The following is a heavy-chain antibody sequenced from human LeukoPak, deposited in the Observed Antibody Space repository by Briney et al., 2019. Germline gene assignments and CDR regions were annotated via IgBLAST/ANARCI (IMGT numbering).Heavy chain of an antibody. CDR2: ISYSGTT. D-gene: IGHD6-13*01. Sequence: SETLSLTCTVYGGSISRYYWSWIRPPPGKGLEWIGYISYSGTTNYNPSLKSRVTISVAPSKNQFSLKLRSVTAPDTAVYYCARDRGNYFDYWGQGTLVTVSS. V-gene: IGHV4-59*01. J-gene: IGHJ4*02. CDR3: ARDRGNYFDY. CDR1: GGSISRYY.